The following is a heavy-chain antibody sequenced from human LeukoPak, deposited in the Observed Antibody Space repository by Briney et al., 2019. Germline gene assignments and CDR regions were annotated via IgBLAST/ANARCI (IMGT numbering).Heavy chain of an antibody. CDR1: GGSISSSSYY. Sequence: SETLSLTCTVSGGSISSSSYYWGWIRQPPGKGLEWIGSIYYSGSTYYNPSLKSRVTISVDTSKNQFSLKLSSVTAADTAVYYCARRVRGVRIFDYWGQGTLVTVSS. D-gene: IGHD3-10*01. J-gene: IGHJ4*02. CDR2: IYYSGST. V-gene: IGHV4-39*01. CDR3: ARRVRGVRIFDY.